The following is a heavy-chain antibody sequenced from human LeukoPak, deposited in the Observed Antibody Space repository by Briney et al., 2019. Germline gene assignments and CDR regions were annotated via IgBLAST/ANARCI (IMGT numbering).Heavy chain of an antibody. Sequence: GGSLRLSCAASGFTFSSYAMSWVRQAPGKGLEWVSAISGSGGSTYYADSVKGRFTISRDNAKGSVYLQMNSLRAEDTAIYHCATYINWVAGDVWGQGTTVIVSS. CDR1: GFTFSSYA. CDR2: ISGSGGST. D-gene: IGHD1-1*01. V-gene: IGHV3-23*01. CDR3: ATYINWVAGDV. J-gene: IGHJ6*02.